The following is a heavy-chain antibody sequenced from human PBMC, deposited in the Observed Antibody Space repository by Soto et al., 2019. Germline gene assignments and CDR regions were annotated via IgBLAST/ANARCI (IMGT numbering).Heavy chain of an antibody. CDR1: GFTFSSYE. Sequence: GGSLRLSCAASGFTFSSYEMNWVRQAPGKGLEWVSYISSSGSTIYYADSVKGRFTISRDNAKNSLYLQMNSLSAEDTAVYYCARKMRSYDFWSGYYTYDAFDIWGRGTMVTVSS. J-gene: IGHJ3*02. D-gene: IGHD3-3*01. CDR2: ISSSGSTI. CDR3: ARKMRSYDFWSGYYTYDAFDI. V-gene: IGHV3-48*03.